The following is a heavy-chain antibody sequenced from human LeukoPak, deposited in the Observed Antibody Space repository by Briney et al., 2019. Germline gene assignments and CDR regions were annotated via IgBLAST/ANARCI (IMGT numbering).Heavy chain of an antibody. J-gene: IGHJ4*02. V-gene: IGHV3-23*01. D-gene: IGHD3-16*02. CDR3: AKEYDYVWGSYRSPHYFDY. CDR2: ISGSGGST. CDR1: GFTFSSYA. Sequence: PGGSLRLSCAASGFTFSSYAMSWVRQAPGKGLKGVSAISGSGGSTYYADSVKGRFTISRDNSKNTLYLQMNSLRAEDTAVYYCAKEYDYVWGSYRSPHYFDYWGQGTLVTVSS.